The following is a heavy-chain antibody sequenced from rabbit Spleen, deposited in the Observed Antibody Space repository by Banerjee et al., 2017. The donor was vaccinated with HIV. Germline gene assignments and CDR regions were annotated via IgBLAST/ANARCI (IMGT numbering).Heavy chain of an antibody. CDR3: ARDTSSSFSSYGMDL. D-gene: IGHD1-1*01. CDR1: GFSFSSSYY. J-gene: IGHJ6*01. Sequence: QQLVESGGDLVKPGASPTLTCTASGFSFSSSYYMCWVRQAPGKGLECIACIYADSSGSTWYASWAKGRFTISKTSSTTVTLQMTTLTAADTATYFCARDTSSSFSSYGMDLWGPGTLVTVS. CDR2: IYADSSGST. V-gene: IGHV1S40*01.